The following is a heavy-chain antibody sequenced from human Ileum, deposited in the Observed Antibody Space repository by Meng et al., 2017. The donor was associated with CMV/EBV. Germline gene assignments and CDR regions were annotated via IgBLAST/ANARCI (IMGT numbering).Heavy chain of an antibody. Sequence: GYYWSWIRQPPGQGLEWIGEINHSGSTNYNPSLKSRVTISVDTSKNQFSLKLSSVTAADTAVYYCARGRRTAPYCSSTSCYTSRFDPWGQGTLVTVSS. J-gene: IGHJ5*02. CDR3: ARGRRTAPYCSSTSCYTSRFDP. CDR1: GYY. V-gene: IGHV4-34*01. CDR2: INHSGST. D-gene: IGHD2-2*02.